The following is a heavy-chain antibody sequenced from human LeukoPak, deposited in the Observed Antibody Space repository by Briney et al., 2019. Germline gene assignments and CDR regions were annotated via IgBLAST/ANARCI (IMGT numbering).Heavy chain of an antibody. CDR3: ARVAAADYFDY. CDR1: DYTFISYG. CDR2: INPYNGNT. J-gene: IGHJ4*02. Sequence: ASVKVSCKASDYTFISYGISWVRQAPGQGLEWMGWINPYNGNTNYVQKLQGKVTMTTETSTSTAYMELRSLRSDDTAVYYCARVAAADYFDYWGRGTLVTVSS. D-gene: IGHD6-13*01. V-gene: IGHV1-18*01.